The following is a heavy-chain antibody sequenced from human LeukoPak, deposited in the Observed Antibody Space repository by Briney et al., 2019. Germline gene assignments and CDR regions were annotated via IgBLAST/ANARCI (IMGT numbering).Heavy chain of an antibody. CDR1: GFTVSSNY. CDR3: AKDGSGSYFHYYYYMDV. CDR2: IYSGGST. V-gene: IGHV3-66*01. J-gene: IGHJ6*03. D-gene: IGHD1-26*01. Sequence: PGGSLRLSCAASGFTVSSNYMSWVRQAPGKGLEWVSVIYSGGSTYYADSVKGRFTISRDNSKNTLYLQMNSLRAEDTAVYYCAKDGSGSYFHYYYYMDVWGKGTTVIVSS.